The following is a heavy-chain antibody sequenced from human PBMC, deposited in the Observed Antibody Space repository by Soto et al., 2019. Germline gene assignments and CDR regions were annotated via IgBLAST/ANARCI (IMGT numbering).Heavy chain of an antibody. V-gene: IGHV4-59*01. CDR2: IYYSGST. CDR1: GGSISIYY. Sequence: PSETLSVTCTFSGGSISIYYWSWIRQPPGKGLEWIGYIYYSGSTNYNPSLKSRVTISVDTSKNQFSLKLSSVTAADTAVYYCARPEGDVFDIWGQGTLVTVSS. J-gene: IGHJ3*02. CDR3: ARPEGDVFDI.